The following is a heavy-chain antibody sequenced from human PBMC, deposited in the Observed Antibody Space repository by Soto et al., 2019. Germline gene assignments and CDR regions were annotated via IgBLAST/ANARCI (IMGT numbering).Heavy chain of an antibody. CDR1: GYTFTGYY. Sequence: QVKRVQSGAEVKKPGASVKVSCKASGYTFTGYYMHWVRQAPGQGLEWMGWINPNSGGTNYAQKFKGWVTMTRDTYIRTDYMELSRLRSDDTAVYYCARRAPLRYHYGMDVWGQGTTVTVSS. D-gene: IGHD3-9*01. V-gene: IGHV1-2*04. J-gene: IGHJ6*02. CDR3: ARRAPLRYHYGMDV. CDR2: INPNSGGT.